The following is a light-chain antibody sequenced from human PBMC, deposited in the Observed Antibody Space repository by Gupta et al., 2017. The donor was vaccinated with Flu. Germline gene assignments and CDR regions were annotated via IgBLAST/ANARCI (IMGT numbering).Light chain of an antibody. Sequence: EIVMTQSPAPLSVSPGERATLSCRASQSVSSNLAWYQQKPGQAPRLLIYGASTRATGIPARFSGSGSGTEFTLTISSRQSEDFAVYYCQQYNNWPPLTFGGGTKVEIK. CDR1: QSVSSN. J-gene: IGKJ4*01. CDR3: QQYNNWPPLT. V-gene: IGKV3-15*01. CDR2: GAS.